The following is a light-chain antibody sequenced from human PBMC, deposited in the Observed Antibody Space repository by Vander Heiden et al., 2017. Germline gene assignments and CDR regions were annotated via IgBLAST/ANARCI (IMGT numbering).Light chain of an antibody. V-gene: IGLV10-54*04. J-gene: IGLJ2*01. CDR2: RNN. CDR1: SNNVGNQG. CDR3: SAWDSSLSPHVV. Sequence: QAGLTQPPSVSQGLRQTATLTCTGNSNNVGNQGAAWLQQHQGHPPKLLSYRNNNRHSGISERFSASRSGNTASLTITGLQPEDEADYYCSAWDSSLSPHVVFGGGTKLTVL.